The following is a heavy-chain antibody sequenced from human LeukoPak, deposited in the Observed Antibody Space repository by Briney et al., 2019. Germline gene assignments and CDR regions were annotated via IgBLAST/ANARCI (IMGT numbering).Heavy chain of an antibody. D-gene: IGHD3-22*01. J-gene: IGHJ4*02. CDR2: INPSGGST. Sequence: ASVKVSCKASGYTFSGYYMHWVRQAPGQGLEWMGVINPSGGSTSYAQKFQGRIIMTRDTSTSTVYMELSSLRSEDTAVYYCARGRDITGYSDYWGQGTLVTVS. CDR1: GYTFSGYY. V-gene: IGHV1-46*01. CDR3: ARGRDITGYSDY.